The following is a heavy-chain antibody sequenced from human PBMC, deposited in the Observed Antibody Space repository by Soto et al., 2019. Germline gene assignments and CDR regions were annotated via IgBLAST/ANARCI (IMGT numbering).Heavy chain of an antibody. CDR1: GFTFSSYA. Sequence: GGSLRLSCAASGFTFSSYAMSWVRQAPGKGLEWVSAISGSGGSTYYADSVKGRFTISRDNSKNTLYLQMNSLRAEDTAVYYCAKSGRQLVLNYYYMDVWGKGTTVTVSS. D-gene: IGHD6-6*01. CDR3: AKSGRQLVLNYYYMDV. CDR2: ISGSGGST. J-gene: IGHJ6*03. V-gene: IGHV3-23*01.